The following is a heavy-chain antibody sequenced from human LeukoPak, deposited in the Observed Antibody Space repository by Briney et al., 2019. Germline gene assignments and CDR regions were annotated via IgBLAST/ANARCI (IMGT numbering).Heavy chain of an antibody. CDR3: AKWGGYEDYYYMDV. CDR1: GGSISTYY. Sequence: SETLSLTCTVSGGSISTYYWNWIRQAPGKGLEWIGYIYFSGSTIYNPSLKSRVTISVDTSKNQLSLNLTSVTAADTAGYYCAKWGGYEDYYYMDVWGKGTTVTVSS. D-gene: IGHD5-12*01. V-gene: IGHV4-59*01. CDR2: IYFSGST. J-gene: IGHJ6*03.